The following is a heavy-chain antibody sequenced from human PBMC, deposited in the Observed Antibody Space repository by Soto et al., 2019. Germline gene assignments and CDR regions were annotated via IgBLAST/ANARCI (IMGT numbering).Heavy chain of an antibody. J-gene: IGHJ5*02. CDR2: ISAYNGNT. CDR3: ARDLEQWLVRNWFDP. D-gene: IGHD6-19*01. Sequence: ASVKVSCKASGYTFTSYGISWVRQAPGQGLEWMGWISAYNGNTNYAQKLQGRVTMTTDTSTSTAYMELRSLRSDDTAVYYCARDLEQWLVRNWFDPWGQGTLVTVS. V-gene: IGHV1-18*01. CDR1: GYTFTSYG.